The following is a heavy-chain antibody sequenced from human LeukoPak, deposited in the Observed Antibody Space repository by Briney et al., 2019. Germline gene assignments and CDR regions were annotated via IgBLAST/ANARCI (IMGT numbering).Heavy chain of an antibody. J-gene: IGHJ5*02. CDR2: MNPNSGNT. Sequence: GASVQVSCKASGYSFTNYDINWVRQATGQGLEWMGWMNPNSGNTGYAQKFQGRVTMTRNTSISTAYMELSSLRSDDTAVYYCARRGSSWYNWFDPWGQGTLVTVSS. D-gene: IGHD6-13*01. V-gene: IGHV1-8*01. CDR1: GYSFTNYD. CDR3: ARRGSSWYNWFDP.